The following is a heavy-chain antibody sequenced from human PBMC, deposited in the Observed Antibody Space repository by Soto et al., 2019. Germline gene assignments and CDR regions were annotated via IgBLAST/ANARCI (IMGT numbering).Heavy chain of an antibody. V-gene: IGHV3-48*02. D-gene: IGHD6-19*01. Sequence: EVQLVESGGGMVQPGGSLRLSCAASGFTLSSYSMHWVRQAPGKGLEWVSYISGSGGTIYDADSVKGRVTISRANAKNSLSVQMNSLRDEDTAGYFCARETGLRSSGWSYYFDFWGQGTGFTVSS. CDR2: ISGSGGTI. J-gene: IGHJ4*02. CDR1: GFTLSSYS. CDR3: ARETGLRSSGWSYYFDF.